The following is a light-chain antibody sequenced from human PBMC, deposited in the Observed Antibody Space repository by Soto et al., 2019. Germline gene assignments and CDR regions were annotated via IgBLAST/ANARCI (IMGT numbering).Light chain of an antibody. CDR3: AAWDASLRGYV. CDR2: RNN. Sequence: QSVLTQPPSTSGTPGQRVSISCSGSSSNIGSSFVYRYQQLPGTAPKLLIYRNNQRPSGVPDRFSGSKSGTSASLVISGLRSEDEADYYCAAWDASLRGYVFGTGTKVTVL. J-gene: IGLJ1*01. CDR1: SSNIGSSF. V-gene: IGLV1-47*01.